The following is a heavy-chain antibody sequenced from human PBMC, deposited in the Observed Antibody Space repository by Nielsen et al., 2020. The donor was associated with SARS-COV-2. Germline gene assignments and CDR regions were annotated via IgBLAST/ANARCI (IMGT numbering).Heavy chain of an antibody. D-gene: IGHD3-22*01. CDR2: INQGGST. J-gene: IGHJ5*02. Sequence: SETLSLTCEVYGGSFRGYYWSGIRQPPGKGLEWIGEINQGGSTNYNPSLKSRVTISVDTSKNQCTLKLSCVTAADTAVYYCASRGYYYDSSGYLPWGQGTLVTVSS. CDR3: ASRGYYYDSSGYLP. CDR1: GGSFRGYY. V-gene: IGHV4-34*01.